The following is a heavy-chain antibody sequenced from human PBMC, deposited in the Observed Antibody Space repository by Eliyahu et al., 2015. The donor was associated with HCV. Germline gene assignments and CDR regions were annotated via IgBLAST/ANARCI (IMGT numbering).Heavy chain of an antibody. CDR3: ASLPAAVAAGFFRH. V-gene: IGHV4-39*01. CDR1: GDSISNSAYY. J-gene: IGHJ1*01. D-gene: IGHD6-19*01. CDR2: IYYSGGT. Sequence: QLQLQESGPGLVKPSETLSLTCTVSGDSISNSAYYWGWIRQPPGKGLEWIGTIYYSGGTYYNPSLKSRVTISVDTSKNQFSLKLSSVTAADTAVYYCASLPAAVAAGFFRHWGQGTLVTVSS.